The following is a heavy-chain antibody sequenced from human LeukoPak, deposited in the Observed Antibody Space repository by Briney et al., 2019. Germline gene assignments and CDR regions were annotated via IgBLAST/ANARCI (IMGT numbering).Heavy chain of an antibody. V-gene: IGHV3-23*01. Sequence: PGGALRLSCAASEVTFSSYAMSWGGQAPGKGVEWGSAISDSGGTTYYTDSVKGRFTISRHNSKNTLYLQMNSLRAEDTAVYYCAKEFSSSWYYYFDYWGQGTLVTVSS. J-gene: IGHJ4*02. CDR3: AKEFSSSWYYYFDY. CDR1: EVTFSSYA. CDR2: ISDSGGTT. D-gene: IGHD6-13*01.